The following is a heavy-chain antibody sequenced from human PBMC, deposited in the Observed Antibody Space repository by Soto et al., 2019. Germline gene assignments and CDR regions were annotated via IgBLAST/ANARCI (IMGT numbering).Heavy chain of an antibody. CDR2: MNPDTGDA. CDR1: GYTFTSYH. J-gene: IGHJ6*02. CDR3: ARSGTVIRGIISL. Sequence: QVQLVQSGAEVVKPGASVKVSCKASGYTFTSYHINWVRQATGHGLEWMGWMNPDTGDAGYTQSFQGRVTLTRNTARSTAYLELRSLTPADTAVYYCARSGTVIRGIISLWGQGTTVTVSS. D-gene: IGHD3-10*01. V-gene: IGHV1-8*01.